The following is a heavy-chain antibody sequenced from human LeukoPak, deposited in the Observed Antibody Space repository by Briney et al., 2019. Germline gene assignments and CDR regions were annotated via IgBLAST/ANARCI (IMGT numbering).Heavy chain of an antibody. CDR2: INSDGSST. V-gene: IGHV3-74*01. D-gene: IGHD6-13*01. J-gene: IGHJ4*02. Sequence: GGSLRLSCAASGFTFSSYWMHWVRQAPGKGLVWVSRINSDGSSTSNADSVKGRFTISRDNAKNTLYLQMNSLRAEDTAVYYCASSVPGYSSSWSIFDYWGQGTLVTVSS. CDR1: GFTFSSYW. CDR3: ASSVPGYSSSWSIFDY.